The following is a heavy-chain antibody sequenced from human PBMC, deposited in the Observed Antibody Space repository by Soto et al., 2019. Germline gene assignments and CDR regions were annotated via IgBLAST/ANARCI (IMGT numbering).Heavy chain of an antibody. J-gene: IGHJ6*03. V-gene: IGHV4-34*01. Sequence: PSETLSLTCAVYGGSFSGYYWSWIRQPPGKGLEWIGEINHSGSTNYNPSLKSRVTISVDTSKNQFSLKLSSVTAADTAVYYCARGASEIYYYYYYMDVWGKGTTVTVSS. CDR2: INHSGST. CDR1: GGSFSGYY. CDR3: ARGASEIYYYYYYMDV.